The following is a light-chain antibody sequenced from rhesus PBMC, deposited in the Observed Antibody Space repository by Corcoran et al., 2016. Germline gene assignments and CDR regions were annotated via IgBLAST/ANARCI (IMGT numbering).Light chain of an antibody. Sequence: DIQMTQSPSSLSASVGDTVTITCRASQSISSWLAWYQQKPGKAPKLLIYKASSLQSGVPSRFSDSGSGTDFTLTISSLQSEDFATYYCQQYNSSPFTFGPGTKLDIK. CDR2: KAS. V-gene: IGKV1-22*01. J-gene: IGKJ3*01. CDR1: QSISSW. CDR3: QQYNSSPFT.